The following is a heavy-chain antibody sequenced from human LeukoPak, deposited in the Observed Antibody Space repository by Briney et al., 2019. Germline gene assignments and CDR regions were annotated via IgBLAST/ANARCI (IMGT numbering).Heavy chain of an antibody. D-gene: IGHD3-3*01. Sequence: PAGSLRLSCAASGFTFSSCAMSWVRQAPGRGLEWVSTVSASDGGTYYADSVKGRFTISRDISKNTLYLQMNSLRAEDTAVYYCAEASGEWLLSPFDYWGQGTLVTVSS. J-gene: IGHJ4*02. CDR1: GFTFSSCA. CDR2: VSASDGGT. V-gene: IGHV3-23*01. CDR3: AEASGEWLLSPFDY.